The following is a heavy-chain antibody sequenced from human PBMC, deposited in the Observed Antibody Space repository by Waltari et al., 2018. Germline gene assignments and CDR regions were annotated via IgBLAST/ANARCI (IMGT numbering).Heavy chain of an antibody. CDR3: ATYLRSSGSYSLIY. V-gene: IGHV1-2*02. CDR1: GYTFTDYY. Sequence: QVQLVQSGAEVKQPGASVTVSCKASGYTFTDYYMHWVRQAPGHGLEWVGWMSPNIGGTNYEQKFQGRGTLTRDTSSTTAYMELSSLRSDDTAVYYCATYLRSSGSYSLIYWGQGTLVTVSS. D-gene: IGHD1-26*01. J-gene: IGHJ4*02. CDR2: MSPNIGGT.